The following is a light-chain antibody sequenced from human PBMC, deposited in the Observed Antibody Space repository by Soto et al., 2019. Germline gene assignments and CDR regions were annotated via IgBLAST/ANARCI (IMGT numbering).Light chain of an antibody. Sequence: DIQMTQSPSTLSASVGDRVTITSRASQRISSWLAWYQQKPGKAPKLLIYKASSLESGVPSRFSGSGSGTEFTLTISSLQPDDFATYYCQQYNIYWTFGQGTKVEIK. J-gene: IGKJ1*01. V-gene: IGKV1-5*03. CDR2: KAS. CDR1: QRISSW. CDR3: QQYNIYWT.